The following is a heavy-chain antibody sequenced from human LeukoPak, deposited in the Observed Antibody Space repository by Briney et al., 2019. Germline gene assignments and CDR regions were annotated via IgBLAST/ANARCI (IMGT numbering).Heavy chain of an antibody. D-gene: IGHD5-24*01. CDR2: IYYSGSS. CDR3: ARVLEMATTPDAFDI. V-gene: IGHV4-61*01. Sequence: SETLSLTCTVSGGSVSRASYYRTWIRQPPGKGLEWIGYIYYSGSSDYNPSLKSRVTISLDTSKNQFSLRLSAVTAADTAVYFCARVLEMATTPDAFDIWGHGTMVTVSS. CDR1: GGSVSRASYY. J-gene: IGHJ3*02.